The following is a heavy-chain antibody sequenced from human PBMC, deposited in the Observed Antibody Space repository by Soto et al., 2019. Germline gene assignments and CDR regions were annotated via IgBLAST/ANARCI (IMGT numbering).Heavy chain of an antibody. V-gene: IGHV1-69*13. CDR1: GGTFSTYA. Sequence: ASVKVSCKTSGGTFSTYAISWVRQAPGQGLEWMGGIFPFFGKADYPQRFQGRVTITADESTSTAYMELSSLRSEDTAVYYCARGRVGGQQLHVGGYYFYGMDVWGQGTTVTVSS. J-gene: IGHJ6*02. CDR2: IFPFFGKA. CDR3: ARGRVGGQQLHVGGYYFYGMDV. D-gene: IGHD3-16*01.